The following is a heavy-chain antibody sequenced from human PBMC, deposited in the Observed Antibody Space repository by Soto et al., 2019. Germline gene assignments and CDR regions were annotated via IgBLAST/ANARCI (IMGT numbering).Heavy chain of an antibody. CDR2: ISFDGSRE. D-gene: IGHD2-8*01. CDR3: AKDPKCCTIGSHFLDNWFEP. V-gene: IGHV3-30*18. Sequence: QVQLVESGGGVVQPGRSLSLSCAASGFTFRNYGMHWVRQTPGKGLEWVAVISFDGSREFYTDSVKGRFTISRDNSKNTLYLQMNNLKTEDTAMYYCAKDPKCCTIGSHFLDNWFEPRGQGTLVTVSS. J-gene: IGHJ5*02. CDR1: GFTFRNYG.